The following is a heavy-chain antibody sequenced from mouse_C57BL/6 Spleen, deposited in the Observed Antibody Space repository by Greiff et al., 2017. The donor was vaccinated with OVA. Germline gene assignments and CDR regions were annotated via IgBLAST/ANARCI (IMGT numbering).Heavy chain of an antibody. CDR1: GFNFTSYT. Sequence: VQLQQSGAELARPGASVKLSCKASGFNFTSYTMHWVKQRPGQGLEWIGNINPSSGDTKYNPKFKDKATLTADKSSSTAYMQLSSLTSEDSAVYCCAGGGYFDVWGTRNTVNVSS. CDR3: AGGGYFDV. J-gene: IGHJ1*03. V-gene: IGHV1-4*01. CDR2: INPSSGDT.